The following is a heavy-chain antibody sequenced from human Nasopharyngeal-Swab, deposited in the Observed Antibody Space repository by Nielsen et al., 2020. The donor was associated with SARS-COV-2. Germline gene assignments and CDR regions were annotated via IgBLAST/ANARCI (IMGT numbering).Heavy chain of an antibody. D-gene: IGHD3-9*01. CDR1: GYTLTSYA. J-gene: IGHJ6*02. CDR3: ARESYDILTGPSYYYGMDV. CDR2: INTNTGNP. Sequence: ASVKVSCKASGYTLTSYAMNWVRQAPGQGLEWMGWINTNTGNPTYAQGFTGRFVFSLDTSVSTAYLQISSLKAEDTAVYYCARESYDILTGPSYYYGMDVWGQGTTVTVSS. V-gene: IGHV7-4-1*02.